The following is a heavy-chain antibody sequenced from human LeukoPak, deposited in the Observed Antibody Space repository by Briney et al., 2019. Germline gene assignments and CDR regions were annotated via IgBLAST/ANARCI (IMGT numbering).Heavy chain of an antibody. CDR1: GFTFSSYA. CDR2: ISGSGGST. D-gene: IGHD3-22*01. J-gene: IGHJ4*02. CDR3: AKLTYYYDSSGPFDY. V-gene: IGHV3-23*01. Sequence: PGVSLRLSCAASGFTFSSYAMSGVRQAPGKGLEWVSAISGSGGSTYYADSVKGRFTISRDNSKNTLYLQMNSLRAEDTAVYYCAKLTYYYDSSGPFDYWGQGTLVTVSS.